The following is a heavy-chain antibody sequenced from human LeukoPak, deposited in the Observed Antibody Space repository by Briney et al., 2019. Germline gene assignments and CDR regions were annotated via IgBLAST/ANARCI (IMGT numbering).Heavy chain of an antibody. CDR2: ISGSGGST. V-gene: IGHV3-23*01. CDR1: GLSFCRYA. CDR3: AKRRGLELLYYYYMDV. D-gene: IGHD1-7*01. J-gene: IGHJ6*03. Sequence: GRTLRLSSAASGLSFCRYAMRWVRQAPGKRLESVSAISGSGGSTYYADSVKGRFTISRDNSKNTLYLQMNSLRAEDTAVYYCAKRRGLELLYYYYMDVWGKGTTVTVSS.